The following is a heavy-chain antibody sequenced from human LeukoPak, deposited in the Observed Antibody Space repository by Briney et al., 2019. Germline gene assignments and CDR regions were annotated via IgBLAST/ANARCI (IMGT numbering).Heavy chain of an antibody. Sequence: GESLKISCKGSGYSFTSHWIGWVRQMPGKGLEWMGIIYPGDSDTRYSPSFQGQVTISADKSISTAYLQWSSLKASDTAMYYCAREVAVAAEGDWFDPWGQGTLVTVSS. D-gene: IGHD6-19*01. CDR3: AREVAVAAEGDWFDP. CDR1: GYSFTSHW. J-gene: IGHJ5*02. CDR2: IYPGDSDT. V-gene: IGHV5-51*01.